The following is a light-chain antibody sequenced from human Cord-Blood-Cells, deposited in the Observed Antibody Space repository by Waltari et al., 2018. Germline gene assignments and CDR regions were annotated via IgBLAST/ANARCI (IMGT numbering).Light chain of an antibody. CDR2: FGS. Sequence: DIVMTQSPLSLPVTPGEPASISCRSSQSLLHSNGYNYLDWYLQKPGQSPQLLIYFGSNRASVVPDRFSGSGSGTDFTLKISSVEAKDVGVYYCMQALQTPYTFGQVTKLEIK. V-gene: IGKV2-28*01. CDR1: QSLLHSNGYNY. J-gene: IGKJ2*01. CDR3: MQALQTPYT.